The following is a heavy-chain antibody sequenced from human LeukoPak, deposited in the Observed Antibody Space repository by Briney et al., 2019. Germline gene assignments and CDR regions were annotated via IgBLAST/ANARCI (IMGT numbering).Heavy chain of an antibody. CDR3: AKGALLDCSSTSCYGGSYFDY. J-gene: IGHJ4*02. CDR2: ISYDGSNK. Sequence: PGGSLRLSCAASGFTFSSYGMHWVRQAPGKGLEWVAVISYDGSNKYYADSVKGRFTISRDNSKNTLYLQMNSLRAEDTAVYYCAKGALLDCSSTSCYGGSYFDYWGQGTLVTVSS. CDR1: GFTFSSYG. V-gene: IGHV3-30*18. D-gene: IGHD2-2*01.